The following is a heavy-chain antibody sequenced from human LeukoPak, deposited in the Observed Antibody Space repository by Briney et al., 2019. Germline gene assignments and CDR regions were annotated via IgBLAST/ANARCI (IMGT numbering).Heavy chain of an antibody. CDR2: ISAYNGNT. V-gene: IGHV1-18*01. CDR3: ARDYDSSGYYFFNEYYYYYYMDV. Sequence: GASEKLSCKAAGYTFTSYGISWGRQAPGQGLEWMGWISAYNGNTTNDQQLQDRVTMTTDTSVSTAYMELRSMRSDDTAVYYCARDYDSSGYYFFNEYYYYYYMDVWGKGTTVTVSS. D-gene: IGHD3-22*01. CDR1: GYTFTSYG. J-gene: IGHJ6*03.